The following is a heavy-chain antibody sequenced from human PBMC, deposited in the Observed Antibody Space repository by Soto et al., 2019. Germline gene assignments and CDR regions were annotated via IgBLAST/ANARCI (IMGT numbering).Heavy chain of an antibody. CDR1: GGTFSSYA. Sequence: SVKVSCKASGGTFSSYAISWVRQAPGQGLEWMGGIIPIFGTANYAQKFRGRVTITADESTSTAYMELSSLRSEDTAVYYCARDMALWVIYCSGGSCYSGAFDIWGQGTMVTVSS. D-gene: IGHD2-15*01. CDR2: IIPIFGTA. V-gene: IGHV1-69*13. J-gene: IGHJ3*02. CDR3: ARDMALWVIYCSGGSCYSGAFDI.